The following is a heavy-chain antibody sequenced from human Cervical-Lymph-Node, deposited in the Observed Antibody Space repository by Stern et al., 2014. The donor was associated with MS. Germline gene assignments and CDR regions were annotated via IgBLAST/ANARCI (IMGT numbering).Heavy chain of an antibody. CDR3: ARGRGGNYRYYFDY. CDR1: GFTFSSYS. V-gene: IGHV3-21*01. Sequence: EVQLVESGGGLVKPGGSLRLSCAASGFTFSSYSMNWVRQAPGKGLEWVASISSGGSYISYADSLKGRFTISRDNAKNSLYLQMNSLRAEDTAVYYCARGRGGNYRYYFDYWGQGTLVTVSS. J-gene: IGHJ4*02. CDR2: ISSGGSYI. D-gene: IGHD4-23*01.